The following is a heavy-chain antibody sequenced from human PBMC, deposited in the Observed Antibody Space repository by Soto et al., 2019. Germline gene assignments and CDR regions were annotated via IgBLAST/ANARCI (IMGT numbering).Heavy chain of an antibody. D-gene: IGHD3-3*01. V-gene: IGHV4-31*03. CDR2: IYYSGST. Sequence: HVQLQESGPGLVKPSQTLSLTCTVSGGSISSGDYYWSWIRQHPGKGLEWIGYIYYSGSTYYNPYLKSRVTISVDTSKNQFSLKLNSLTAADTAVYYCARWWSGSRQGFDPWGQGTLVTVSS. CDR1: GGSISSGDYY. J-gene: IGHJ5*02. CDR3: ARWWSGSRQGFDP.